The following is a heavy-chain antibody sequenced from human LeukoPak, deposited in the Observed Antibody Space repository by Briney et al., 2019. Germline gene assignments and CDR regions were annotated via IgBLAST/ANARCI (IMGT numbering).Heavy chain of an antibody. Sequence: ASVKVSCKASGYTFTDYYMHWVRQAPGQGLEWAGRIDPNNGATDYAQKSQGRVTMTRDTSIGTAYMELSSLTSDDTAIYYCARGRTPAGGRVLDGYWGQGTLVTVSS. CDR3: ARGRTPAGGRVLDGY. J-gene: IGHJ4*02. D-gene: IGHD6-13*01. CDR1: GYTFTDYY. CDR2: IDPNNGAT. V-gene: IGHV1-2*06.